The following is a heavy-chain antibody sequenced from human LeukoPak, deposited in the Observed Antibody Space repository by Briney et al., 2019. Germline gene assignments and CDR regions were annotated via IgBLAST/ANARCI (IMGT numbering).Heavy chain of an antibody. CDR3: ARAMVQLWSYYYYGMDV. CDR1: GGSFCGYY. D-gene: IGHD5-18*01. V-gene: IGHV4-34*01. CDR2: INHSGST. Sequence: SETLSLTCAVYGGSFCGYYWSWIRQPPGKGLEWIGEINHSGSTNYNPSLKSRVTISVDTSKNQFSLKLSSVTAADTAVYYCARAMVQLWSYYYYGMDVWGQGTTVTVSS. J-gene: IGHJ6*02.